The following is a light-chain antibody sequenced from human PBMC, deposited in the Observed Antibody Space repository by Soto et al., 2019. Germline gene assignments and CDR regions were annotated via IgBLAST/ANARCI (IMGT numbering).Light chain of an antibody. J-gene: IGKJ1*01. CDR1: QRVSRN. V-gene: IGKV3-15*01. CDR3: QQYNNWPPWT. Sequence: EIMMTQSPATLSVSPGERATLSCRASQRVSRNLAWYQQKPGQAPRLLIYDASTRATGIPDRFSGSGSETEFTLTISSLQSEDYAIYYCQQYNNWPPWTFGQGTMVDI. CDR2: DAS.